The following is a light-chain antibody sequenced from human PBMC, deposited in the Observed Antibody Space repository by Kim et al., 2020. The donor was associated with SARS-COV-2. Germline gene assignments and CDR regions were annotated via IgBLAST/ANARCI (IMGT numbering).Light chain of an antibody. CDR2: EVS. J-gene: IGLJ3*02. V-gene: IGLV2-8*01. CDR1: SSDIGAYNY. Sequence: PRQSVTISCTGTSSDIGAYNYVSWYQQHPGKAPKVMIYEVSERPSGVPDRFPGSKSGSTASLTVSGLQAEDEADYYCSSYAGSSWVFGGGTKVTVL. CDR3: SSYAGSSWV.